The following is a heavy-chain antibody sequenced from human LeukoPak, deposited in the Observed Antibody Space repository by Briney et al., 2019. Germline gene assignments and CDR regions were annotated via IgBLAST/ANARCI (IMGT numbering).Heavy chain of an antibody. D-gene: IGHD3-3*01. CDR1: GGSISSGGYS. V-gene: IGHV4-30-2*01. J-gene: IGHJ5*02. Sequence: SETLSLTCAVSGGSISSGGYSWSWIRQPPGKGLEWIGYIYHSGSTYYNPSLKSRVTISVDRSKIQFSLKLSSVTAADTAVYYCAREGARFLEWNWFDPWGQGTLVTVSS. CDR2: IYHSGST. CDR3: AREGARFLEWNWFDP.